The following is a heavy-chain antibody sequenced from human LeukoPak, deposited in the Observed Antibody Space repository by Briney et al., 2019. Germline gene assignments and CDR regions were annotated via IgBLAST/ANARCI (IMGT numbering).Heavy chain of an antibody. Sequence: ASVKVSCKASGYTFTSYAMNWVRQAPGQGLEWMGWINTNTGNPKYAQGFTGRFVFSLDTSVSSAYLQISSLKAEDTAVYYCARWLTYYYDSSGYFPFDCWGQGTLVTVSS. CDR3: ARWLTYYYDSSGYFPFDC. V-gene: IGHV7-4-1*02. CDR2: INTNTGNP. D-gene: IGHD3-22*01. CDR1: GYTFTSYA. J-gene: IGHJ4*02.